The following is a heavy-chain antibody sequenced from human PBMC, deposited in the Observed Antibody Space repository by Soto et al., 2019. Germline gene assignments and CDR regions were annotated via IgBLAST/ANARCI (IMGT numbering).Heavy chain of an antibody. J-gene: IGHJ6*02. CDR2: IIPILGIA. Sequence: QVQLVQSGAEVKKPGSSVKVSCKASGGTFSRYTLSWVRQAPGQGLDWMGRIIPILGIANYAQKFQGRVTITADKTTSTAYMELSSLRSEDTAVYYCATYVLYYCGMDVWGHGTTVTVSS. V-gene: IGHV1-69*02. CDR3: ATYVLYYCGMDV. CDR1: GGTFSRYT. D-gene: IGHD3-10*02.